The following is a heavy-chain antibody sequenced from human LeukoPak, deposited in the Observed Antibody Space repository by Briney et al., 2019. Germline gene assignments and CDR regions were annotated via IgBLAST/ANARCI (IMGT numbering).Heavy chain of an antibody. CDR3: ARNYYDSSGYWGLTYYYGMDV. V-gene: IGHV1-18*01. Sequence: GASVKVSCKASGYTFTSYGISWVRQAPGQGLEWMGWISAYNGNTNYAQKLQGRVTMTTDTSTSTAYMELRSLRSDDTAVYYCARNYYDSSGYWGLTYYYGMDVWGQGTTVTVSS. CDR1: GYTFTSYG. D-gene: IGHD3-22*01. J-gene: IGHJ6*02. CDR2: ISAYNGNT.